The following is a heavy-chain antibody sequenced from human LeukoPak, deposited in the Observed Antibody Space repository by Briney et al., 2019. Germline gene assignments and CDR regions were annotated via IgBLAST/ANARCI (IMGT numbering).Heavy chain of an antibody. CDR3: ARTGYCSSTSCYDLGY. D-gene: IGHD2-2*01. CDR1: GYTFTGYY. J-gene: IGHJ4*02. V-gene: IGHV1-2*02. Sequence: ASVKVSCKASGYTFTGYYMHWVRQAPGQGLEWMGWINPNSGGTNYAQKLQGRVTMTTDTSTSTAYMELRSLRSDDTAVYYCARTGYCSSTSCYDLGYWGQGTLVTVSS. CDR2: INPNSGGT.